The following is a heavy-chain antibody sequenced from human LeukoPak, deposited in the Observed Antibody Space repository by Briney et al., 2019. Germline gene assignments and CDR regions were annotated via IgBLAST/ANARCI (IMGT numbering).Heavy chain of an antibody. CDR3: ARDRYCSGGSCYSGIDY. CDR1: GGSISSGDYY. V-gene: IGHV4-30-4*01. Sequence: SQTLSLTCTVSGGSISSGDYYWSWIRQPPGKGLEWIGYIYYRGSTYYNPSLKSRVTIPVGTSKNQFSLKLSSVTAADTAVYYCARDRYCSGGSCYSGIDYWGQGTLVTVSS. J-gene: IGHJ4*02. CDR2: IYYRGST. D-gene: IGHD2-15*01.